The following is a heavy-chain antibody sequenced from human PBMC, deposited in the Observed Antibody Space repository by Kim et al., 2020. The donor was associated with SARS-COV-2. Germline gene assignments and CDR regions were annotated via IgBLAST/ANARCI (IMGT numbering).Heavy chain of an antibody. V-gene: IGHV3-23*01. CDR2: ISGSGGST. D-gene: IGHD3-10*01. Sequence: GGSLRLSCAASGFTFSSYAMSWVRQAPGKGLEWVSAISGSGGSTYYADSVKGRFTISRDNSKNTLYLQMNSLRAEDTAVYYCAKDGSGSYYNVVGLDYFDYWGQGTLVTVSS. CDR1: GFTFSSYA. CDR3: AKDGSGSYYNVVGLDYFDY. J-gene: IGHJ4*02.